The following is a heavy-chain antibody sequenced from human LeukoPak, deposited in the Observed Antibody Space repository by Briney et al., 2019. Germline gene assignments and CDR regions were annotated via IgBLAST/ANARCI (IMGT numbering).Heavy chain of an antibody. CDR3: ARGTGYSSSWSPDNWFDP. CDR2: IYSGGST. CDR1: GFTVSSNY. J-gene: IGHJ5*02. Sequence: PGGSLRLSCAASGFTVSSNYMSWVRQAPGKGLEWVSVIYSGGSTYYADSVKGRFTISRDNSKNTLYLQMNSLRAEDTAVYYCARGTGYSSSWSPDNWFDPWGQGTLVTVSS. D-gene: IGHD6-13*01. V-gene: IGHV3-66*01.